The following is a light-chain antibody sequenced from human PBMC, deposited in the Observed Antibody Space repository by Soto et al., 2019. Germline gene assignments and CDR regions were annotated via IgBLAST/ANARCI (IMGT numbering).Light chain of an antibody. CDR1: QSVNRN. CDR2: GAS. Sequence: EKVMTQSPASLSVSPGESATVSCRASQSVNRNLAWYQQKPGQTPRLLISGASTGAIGIPARFSGSGSGTEFTLTISSLQSEDCAIYYCQQYHTWPITFGGGTKVDI. J-gene: IGKJ4*01. V-gene: IGKV3-15*01. CDR3: QQYHTWPIT.